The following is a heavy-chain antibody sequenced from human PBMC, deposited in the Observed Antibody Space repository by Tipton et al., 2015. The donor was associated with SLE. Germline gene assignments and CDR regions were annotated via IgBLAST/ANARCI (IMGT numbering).Heavy chain of an antibody. CDR1: GYTFTGYY. CDR3: GRADHGDYLLHY. CDR2: INPNSGDT. J-gene: IGHJ4*02. Sequence: QSGPEVKKPGASVKVSCKPSGYTFTGYYVHWVRQAPGQGLEWMGRINPNSGDTKYAPKFQGRVAMTRDTSISTAYMALSSLGSDDTAMYYCGRADHGDYLLHYWGQGTLVTVSS. D-gene: IGHD4-17*01. V-gene: IGHV1-2*06.